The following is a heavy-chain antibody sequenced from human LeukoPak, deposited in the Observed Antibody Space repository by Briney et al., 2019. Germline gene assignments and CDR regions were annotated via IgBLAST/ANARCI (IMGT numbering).Heavy chain of an antibody. CDR2: ISSSGSTI. V-gene: IGHV3-11*01. D-gene: IGHD2-21*02. CDR1: GFTSSDYY. CDR3: ARDTTNCGGDCNAFDI. Sequence: GGSLRLSCAASGFTSSDYYMSWIRQAPGKGLEWVSYISSSGSTIYYADSVKGRFTISRDNAKNSLYLQMNSLRAEDTAVYYCARDTTNCGGDCNAFDIWGQGTMVTVSS. J-gene: IGHJ3*02.